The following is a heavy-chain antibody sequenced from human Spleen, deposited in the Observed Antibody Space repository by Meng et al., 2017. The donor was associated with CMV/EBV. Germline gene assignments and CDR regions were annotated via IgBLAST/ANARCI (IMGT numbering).Heavy chain of an antibody. CDR2: IKKDGSDK. V-gene: IGHV3-7*01. CDR1: GFTFNIYW. J-gene: IGHJ6*02. CDR3: APYPQAYYGVDV. Sequence: GESLKISCAASGFTFNIYWMSWVRQAPGKGLEWVANIKKDGSDKYYVDSVKGRFTISRDNAKKSLYLEMNSLRVDDTAVYYCAPYPQAYYGVDVWGQGTTVTVSS.